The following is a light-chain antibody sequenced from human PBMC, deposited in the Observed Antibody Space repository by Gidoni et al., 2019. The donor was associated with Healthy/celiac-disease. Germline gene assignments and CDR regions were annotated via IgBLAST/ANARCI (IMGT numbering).Light chain of an antibody. CDR3: QQYYSYPCS. J-gene: IGKJ2*04. V-gene: IGKV1-8*01. CDR2: AAS. CDR1: KGISSY. Sequence: AIRMTQSPSSFSASTGDRVTITCRASKGISSYLAWYQQKTGKAPKLLIYAASTLQSGVPSRFSGSGSVTDFTLTISCLQSEDFATYYCQQYYSYPCSFGQGTKLEIK.